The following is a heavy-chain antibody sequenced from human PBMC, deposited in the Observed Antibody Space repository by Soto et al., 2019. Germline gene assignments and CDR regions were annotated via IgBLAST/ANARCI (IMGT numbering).Heavy chain of an antibody. Sequence: ASVKVSCKASGYTFTGYYMHWVRQAPGQGLEWMGWINPSSGGTNYAQKFQGWVTMTRDTSISTAYMELSRLRSDDTAVYYCAVTTATETTVIILRFRPKTTAHPPNIYFQHWGQGTLVTVSS. J-gene: IGHJ1*01. D-gene: IGHD4-17*01. CDR2: INPSSGGT. CDR3: AVTTATETTVIILRFRPKTTAHPPNIYFQH. V-gene: IGHV1-2*04. CDR1: GYTFTGYY.